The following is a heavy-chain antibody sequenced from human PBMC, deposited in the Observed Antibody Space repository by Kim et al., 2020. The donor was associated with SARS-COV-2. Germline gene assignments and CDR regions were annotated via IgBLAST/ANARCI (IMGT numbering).Heavy chain of an antibody. V-gene: IGHV4-4*09. CDR3: ARSPPYYYYGMDV. J-gene: IGHJ6*02. Sequence: YTPTLKSRVTISVDTSKNQFSLKLSSVTAADTAVYYCARSPPYYYYGMDVWGQGTTVTVSS.